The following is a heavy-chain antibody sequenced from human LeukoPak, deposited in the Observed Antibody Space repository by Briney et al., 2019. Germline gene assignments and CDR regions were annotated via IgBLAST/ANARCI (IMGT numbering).Heavy chain of an antibody. CDR3: AREGPGYSSGWSHYYYMDV. CDR1: GGSISSYY. D-gene: IGHD6-19*01. J-gene: IGHJ6*03. V-gene: IGHV4-4*07. Sequence: PSETLSLTCTVSGGSISSYYWSWIRQPAGKGLEWIGRIYTSGSTNYNPSPKSRVTMSVDTSKNQFSLKLSSVTAADTAVYYCAREGPGYSSGWSHYYYMDVWGKGTTVTISS. CDR2: IYTSGST.